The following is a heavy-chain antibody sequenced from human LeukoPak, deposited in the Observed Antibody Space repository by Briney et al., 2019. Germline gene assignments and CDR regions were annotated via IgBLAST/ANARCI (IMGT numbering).Heavy chain of an antibody. V-gene: IGHV3-48*03. CDR2: ISSSGSTI. CDR3: ARGKSGSSGWYRGGYNWFDP. Sequence: GGSLRLSCAAYGFTFGSYWMSWVRQAPGKGLEWVSYISSSGSTIYYADSVKGRFTISRDNAKNSLYLQMNSLRAEDTAVYYCARGKSGSSGWYRGGYNWFDPWGQGTLVTVSS. J-gene: IGHJ5*02. CDR1: GFTFGSYW. D-gene: IGHD6-19*01.